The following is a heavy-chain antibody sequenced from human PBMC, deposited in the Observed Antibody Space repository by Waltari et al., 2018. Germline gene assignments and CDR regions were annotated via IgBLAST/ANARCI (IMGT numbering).Heavy chain of an antibody. Sequence: EVQLVASGGGLVQPGGSLRLSCAASALRFCNYWMTWARQAPGKGLEWVANIRQDGSAKYYVDSVKGRFTIFRDNAENSLYLQMNSLRAEDTGLYYCATQRSNGACDYWGQGTLVTVSS. CDR2: IRQDGSAK. D-gene: IGHD2-8*01. CDR1: ALRFCNYW. J-gene: IGHJ4*02. V-gene: IGHV3-7*01. CDR3: ATQRSNGACDY.